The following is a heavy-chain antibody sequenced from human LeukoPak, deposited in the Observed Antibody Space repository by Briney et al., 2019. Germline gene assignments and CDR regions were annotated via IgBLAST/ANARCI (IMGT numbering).Heavy chain of an antibody. J-gene: IGHJ4*02. V-gene: IGHV3-9*01. D-gene: IGHD3-22*01. CDR2: ISWNSGSI. Sequence: GRSLRLSCAASGFTFDDYAMHWVRQAPGKGLEWVSGISWNSGSIGYADSVKGRFTISRDNAKNSLYLQMNGLRAEDTALYYCAKASTYYYDSSGYLTNWGQGTLVTVSS. CDR3: AKASTYYYDSSGYLTN. CDR1: GFTFDDYA.